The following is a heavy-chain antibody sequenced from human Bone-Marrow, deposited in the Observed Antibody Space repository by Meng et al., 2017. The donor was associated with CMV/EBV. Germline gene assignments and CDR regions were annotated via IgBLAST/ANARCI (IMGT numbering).Heavy chain of an antibody. CDR2: IIPIFGTA. Sequence: SVKVSCKASGYTFTSYYMHWVRQAPGQGLEWMGGIIPIFGTANYAQKFQGRVTITTDESTSTDYMELSSLRSEDTAVYYCASAMVRGYYYYGMDVWGQGTTVTVSS. D-gene: IGHD3-10*01. V-gene: IGHV1-69*05. CDR1: GYTFTSYY. CDR3: ASAMVRGYYYYGMDV. J-gene: IGHJ6*02.